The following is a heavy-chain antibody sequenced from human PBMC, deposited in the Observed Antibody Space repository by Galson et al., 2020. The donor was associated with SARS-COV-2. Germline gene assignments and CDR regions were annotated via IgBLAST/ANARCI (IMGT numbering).Heavy chain of an antibody. J-gene: IGHJ4*02. V-gene: IGHV1-2*02. Sequence: GESLKISCKPSGYTFSDYYIHWLRQAPGQGLEWMGWINPKNGDTKYTQRFQGRVTMTADTSISTGYMEVSSLRSDDTAVYYCARRPGFWGQGTLVTVSS. CDR1: GYTFSDYY. CDR3: ARRPGF. CDR2: INPKNGDT. D-gene: IGHD6-6*01.